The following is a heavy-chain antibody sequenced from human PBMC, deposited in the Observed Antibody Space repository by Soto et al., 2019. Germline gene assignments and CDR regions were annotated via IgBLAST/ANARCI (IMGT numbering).Heavy chain of an antibody. J-gene: IGHJ5*02. D-gene: IGHD5-18*01. CDR3: AGGYSYGYWFDP. CDR2: IYYSGST. CDR1: GGSISSGGYY. V-gene: IGHV4-31*03. Sequence: QVQLQESGPGLVKPSQTLSLTCTVSGGSISSGGYYWSWIRQHPGKGLEWIGYIYYSGSTYYHPALKSRVTISVDTSKNQFSLKLSSVTAADTAVYYGAGGYSYGYWFDPWGQGTLVTVSS.